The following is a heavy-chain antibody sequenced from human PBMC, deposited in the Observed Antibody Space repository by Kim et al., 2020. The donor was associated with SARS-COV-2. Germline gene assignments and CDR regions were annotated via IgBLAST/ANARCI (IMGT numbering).Heavy chain of an antibody. V-gene: IGHV4-4*02. CDR1: GGSISSSNW. CDR3: AKACYDSSGYQIFDY. J-gene: IGHJ4*02. D-gene: IGHD3-22*01. CDR2: IYHSGST. Sequence: SETLSLTCAVSGGSISSSNWWSWVRQPPGKGLEWIGEIYHSGSTNYNPSLKSRVTISVDKSKNQFSLKLSSVTAADTAVYYCAKACYDSSGYQIFDYWGQGTLVTVSS.